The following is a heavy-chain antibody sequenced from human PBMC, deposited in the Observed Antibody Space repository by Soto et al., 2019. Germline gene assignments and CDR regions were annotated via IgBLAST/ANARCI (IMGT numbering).Heavy chain of an antibody. CDR1: GYTFTSSG. J-gene: IGHJ4*02. V-gene: IGHV1-18*01. CDR2: ISTYNGAS. CDR3: ARVSLDY. Sequence: QVQLVPSGAEVKKAGASVKVSCKASGYTFTSSGLNWVRQAPGQGLEWMGWISTYNGASNYAQKVQGRVTLTTDTSTNTAYMELSSLRSDDTAVYYCARVSLDYWGQGTLVNVAS.